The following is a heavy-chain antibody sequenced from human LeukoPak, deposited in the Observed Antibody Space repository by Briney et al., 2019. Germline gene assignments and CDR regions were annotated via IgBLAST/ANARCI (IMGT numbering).Heavy chain of an antibody. D-gene: IGHD1-1*01. CDR3: ASQLERRQGWFDP. CDR1: EFTFAIYW. Sequence: GGSLRLSCAASEFTFAIYWMSWVRQPPGKGLEWVANIKQDGSEKYYADSVKGRFTISRDNAKNSLYLQMNSLRAEDSAVYYCASQLERRQGWFDPWGQGTLVTVSS. CDR2: IKQDGSEK. V-gene: IGHV3-7*01. J-gene: IGHJ5*02.